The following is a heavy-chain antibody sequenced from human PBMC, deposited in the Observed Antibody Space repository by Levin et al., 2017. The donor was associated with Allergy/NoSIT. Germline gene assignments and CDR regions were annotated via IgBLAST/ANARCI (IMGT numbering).Heavy chain of an antibody. D-gene: IGHD6-19*01. J-gene: IGHJ3*02. V-gene: IGHV4-61*08. Sequence: SQTLSLTCTVSGDSVSSGAYFWSWIRQPPGKGLEWIGSIYYGGNTYSNPSLQSRVTISVDTSKTQFSLKLTSVTTADTAVYYCAREGDNSGWSDAFDIWGQGTMVTVSS. CDR3: AREGDNSGWSDAFDI. CDR2: IYYGGNT. CDR1: GDSVSSGAYF.